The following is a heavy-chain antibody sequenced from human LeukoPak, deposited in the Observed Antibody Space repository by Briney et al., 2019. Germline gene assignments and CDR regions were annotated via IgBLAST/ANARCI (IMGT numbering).Heavy chain of an antibody. J-gene: IGHJ6*02. CDR2: ISGSGGST. D-gene: IGHD4-17*01. Sequence: GGSLRLSCAASGFTFSGYAMSWVRQAPGKGLEWVSAISGSGGSTYYADSVKGRFTISRDNSKNTLYLQMNSLRAEDTAVYYCATDYGDYNYYYYGMDVWGQGTTVTVSS. CDR3: ATDYGDYNYYYYGMDV. V-gene: IGHV3-23*01. CDR1: GFTFSGYA.